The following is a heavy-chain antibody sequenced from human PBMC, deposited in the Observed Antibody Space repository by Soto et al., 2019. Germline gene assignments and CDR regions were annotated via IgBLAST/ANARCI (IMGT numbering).Heavy chain of an antibody. Sequence: VASVKVSCKASGGTFSSYAISWVRQAPGQGLEWMGGIIPIFGTANYAQKFQGRVTITADKSTSTAYMELSSLRSEDTAVYYCAREGEEGGYSGYERSFYYYGMDVWGQGTTVTVSS. J-gene: IGHJ6*02. V-gene: IGHV1-69*06. CDR3: AREGEEGGYSGYERSFYYYGMDV. CDR1: GGTFSSYA. CDR2: IIPIFGTA. D-gene: IGHD5-12*01.